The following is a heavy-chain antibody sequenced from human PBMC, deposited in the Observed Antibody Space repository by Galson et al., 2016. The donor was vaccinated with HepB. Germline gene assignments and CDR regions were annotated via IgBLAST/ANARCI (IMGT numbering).Heavy chain of an antibody. J-gene: IGHJ4*02. V-gene: IGHV4-31*03. CDR3: ARDRSSGSGNFGY. Sequence: TLSLTCTVSGGSISSGGYYWSWIRQHPGKGLEWIGYIYHSGNTYYNPSLKSRVTISVDTSKNQFSLKLSSVTAADTAVYYCARDRSSGSGNFGYWGQGTLVTVSS. D-gene: IGHD3-10*01. CDR2: IYHSGNT. CDR1: GGSISSGGYY.